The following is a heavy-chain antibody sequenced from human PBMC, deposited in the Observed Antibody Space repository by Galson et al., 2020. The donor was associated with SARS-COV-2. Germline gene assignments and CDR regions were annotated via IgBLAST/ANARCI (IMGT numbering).Heavy chain of an antibody. CDR3: YGGGGGGFIAARPRYYYYGMDV. CDR2: ISSSGSTI. J-gene: IGHJ6*02. V-gene: IGHV3-48*03. D-gene: IGHD6-6*01. Sequence: GGSLRLSCAASGFTFSSYEMNWVRQAPGKGLEWVSYISSSGSTIYYADSVKGRFTISRDNAKHSLYLQMNSLRAEDTAVYYAYGGGGGGFIAARPRYYYYGMDVWGQGTTVTVCS. CDR1: GFTFSSYE.